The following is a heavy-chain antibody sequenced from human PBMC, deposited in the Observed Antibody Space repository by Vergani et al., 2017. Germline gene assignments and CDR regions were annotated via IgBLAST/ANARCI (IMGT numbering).Heavy chain of an antibody. CDR2: IIPIFGTA. D-gene: IGHD4-17*01. Sequence: QVQLVQSGAEVKKPGSSVKVSCKASGGTFSSYAISWVRQAPGQGLEWMGRIIPIFGTANYAQKFQGRVTITADESTSTAYMELSSLRSEDTAGYYCARGWTATYGDYSNFDYWGQGTLVTVSS. CDR3: ARGWTATYGDYSNFDY. J-gene: IGHJ4*02. CDR1: GGTFSSYA. V-gene: IGHV1-69*18.